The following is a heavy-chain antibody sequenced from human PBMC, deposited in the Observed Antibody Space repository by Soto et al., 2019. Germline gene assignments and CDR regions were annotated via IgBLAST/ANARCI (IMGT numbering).Heavy chain of an antibody. D-gene: IGHD6-6*01. CDR3: ARGVGDLPCKARPYYFDD. CDR1: WFSLSTSGMC. J-gene: IGHJ4*02. CDR2: IDWDDDK. V-gene: IGHV2-70*01. Sequence: XGLTLVNPTQTLTLTCTFSWFSLSTSGMCVSWIRQPPWNALEWLALIDWDDDKYYSTSLKTRLTISKDTSKNQVVLTMTNMDHVDTATYYCARGVGDLPCKARPYYFDDWGQGTLVTVSS.